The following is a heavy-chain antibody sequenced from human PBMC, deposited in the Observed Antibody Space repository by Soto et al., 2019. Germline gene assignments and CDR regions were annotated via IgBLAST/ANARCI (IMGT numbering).Heavy chain of an antibody. CDR3: ARGRGYSGDDHYYYFDMDV. D-gene: IGHD5-12*01. Sequence: SVKVSCKASGGTFNNYPITWVRQAPGQGLEWMGGSIPIFGTANYAQKFQGRVTISVDESTSTAYMELSSLRSEDTAVYYCARGRGYSGDDHYYYFDMDVWVQGTTVTVSS. CDR1: GGTFNNYP. J-gene: IGHJ6*02. CDR2: SIPIFGTA. V-gene: IGHV1-69*13.